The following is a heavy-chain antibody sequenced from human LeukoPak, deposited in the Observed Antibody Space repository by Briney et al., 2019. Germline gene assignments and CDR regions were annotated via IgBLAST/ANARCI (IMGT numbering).Heavy chain of an antibody. CDR2: INHSGST. CDR3: ARPGQIFGGVIEDY. J-gene: IGHJ4*02. D-gene: IGHD3-16*02. CDR1: GGSFSGYY. V-gene: IGHV4-34*01. Sequence: PSETLSLTCAVYGGSFSGYYWSWIRQPPGKGLEWIGEINHSGSTNYNPSLKSRVTISVDTSKNQFSLKLSSVTAADTAVYYCARPGQIFGGVIEDYGGQGTLVTVSS.